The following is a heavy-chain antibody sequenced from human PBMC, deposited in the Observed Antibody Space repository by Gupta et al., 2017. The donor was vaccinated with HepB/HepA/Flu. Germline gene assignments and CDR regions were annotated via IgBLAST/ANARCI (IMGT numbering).Heavy chain of an antibody. V-gene: IGHV3-21*01. D-gene: IGHD6-13*01. CDR1: GFTFSSYS. CDR2: ISGSGRYI. J-gene: IGHJ6*02. CDR3: ARDRSSSWTLDYYGMDV. Sequence: EVQLVESGGGMVKPGGSVRLSCAASGFTFSSYSMNWVRQAPGKGLEWVSSISGSGRYIYYADSVKGRFTISRDNGKNSLYLQMNSLRAEDTAVYYCARDRSSSWTLDYYGMDVWGQGTTVTVSS.